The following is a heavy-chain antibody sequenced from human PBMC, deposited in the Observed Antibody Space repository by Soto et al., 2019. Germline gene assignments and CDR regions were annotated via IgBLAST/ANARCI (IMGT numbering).Heavy chain of an antibody. V-gene: IGHV4-59*01. CDR1: GGSISSYY. D-gene: IGHD6-13*01. Sequence: TLSLTCTVSGGSISSYYWSWIRQPPGKGLEWIGYIYYSGSTNYNPSLKSRVTISVDTSKNQFSLKLSSVTAADTAVYYCARGSPYSNPFFKSKVVDNWFDPWGQGTLVTVSS. CDR2: IYYSGST. CDR3: ARGSPYSNPFFKSKVVDNWFDP. J-gene: IGHJ5*02.